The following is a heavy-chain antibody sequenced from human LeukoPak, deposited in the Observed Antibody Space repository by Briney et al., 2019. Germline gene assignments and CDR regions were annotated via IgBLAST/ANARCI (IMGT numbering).Heavy chain of an antibody. CDR2: ISYDGSNK. Sequence: GRSLRLSCAASGLTFSSYAMHWVRQAPGKGLEWVAVISYDGSNKYYADSVKGRFTISRDNSKNTLYLQMNSLRAEDTAVYYCARDSALPTWYYYGSGSFLDDYWGQGTLVTV. J-gene: IGHJ4*02. D-gene: IGHD3-10*01. CDR1: GLTFSSYA. V-gene: IGHV3-30*04. CDR3: ARDSALPTWYYYGSGSFLDDY.